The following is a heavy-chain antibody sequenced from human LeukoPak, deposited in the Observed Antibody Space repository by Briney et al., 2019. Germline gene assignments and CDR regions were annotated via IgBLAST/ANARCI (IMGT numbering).Heavy chain of an antibody. D-gene: IGHD2/OR15-2a*01. V-gene: IGHV4-34*01. CDR3: AREYYSALGWFDP. CDR1: GGSFSGYY. CDR2: INHSGST. J-gene: IGHJ5*02. Sequence: PSETLSLTCAVYGGSFSGYYWSWIRQPPGKGLEWIGEINHSGSTNYIPSLKSRVTISVDTSKNQFSLKLSSVTAADTAVYYCAREYYSALGWFDPWGQGTLVTVSS.